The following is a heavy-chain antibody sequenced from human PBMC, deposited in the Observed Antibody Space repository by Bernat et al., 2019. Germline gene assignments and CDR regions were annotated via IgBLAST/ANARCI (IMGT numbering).Heavy chain of an antibody. CDR2: ISSSSSTI. V-gene: IGHV3-48*01. CDR3: AGDFVVVVPAARYYYYYGMDV. J-gene: IGHJ6*02. CDR1: GFTFSSYS. Sequence: EVQLVESGGGLVQPGGSLRLSCAASGFTFSSYSMNWVRQAPGKGLEWVSYISSSSSTIYYADSVKGRFTISRDNAKNSLYLQMNSLRAEDTAVYYCAGDFVVVVPAARYYYYYGMDVWGQGTTVTVSS. D-gene: IGHD2-2*01.